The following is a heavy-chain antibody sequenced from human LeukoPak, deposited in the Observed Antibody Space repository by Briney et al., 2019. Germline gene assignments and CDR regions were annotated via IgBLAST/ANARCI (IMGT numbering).Heavy chain of an antibody. CDR3: ARSSGDYGGNADY. CDR1: GGSISSYY. D-gene: IGHD4-23*01. V-gene: IGHV4-59*08. Sequence: SETLSLTCTVSGGSISSYYWSWIRQPPGKGLEWIGYIYYSGSTNYNPSLKSRVTISVDTSKNQFPLKLSSVTAAGTAVYYCARSSGDYGGNADYWGQGTLVTVSS. J-gene: IGHJ4*02. CDR2: IYYSGST.